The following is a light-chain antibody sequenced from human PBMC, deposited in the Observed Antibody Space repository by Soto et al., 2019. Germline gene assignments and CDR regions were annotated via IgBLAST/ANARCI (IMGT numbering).Light chain of an antibody. CDR3: QQYNNWPQT. CDR2: GAS. Sequence: EKVMTPSPAPPSVFPGGKTTLSCRASQSVSSNLAWYQQNPGQAPRLLIYGASTRATGIPAGFSGSGSRTEFTLTISSLQSEDFAVYYCQQYNNWPQTFGQGTKV. J-gene: IGKJ1*01. V-gene: IGKV3-15*01. CDR1: QSVSSN.